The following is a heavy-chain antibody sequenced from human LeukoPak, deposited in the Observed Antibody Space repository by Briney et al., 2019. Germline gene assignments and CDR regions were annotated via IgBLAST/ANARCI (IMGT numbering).Heavy chain of an antibody. CDR2: IYPGDSDT. CDR1: GYSFTSYW. CDR3: ARLGATLTKGFADY. J-gene: IGHJ4*02. V-gene: IGHV5-51*01. Sequence: GESLKISCKTSGYSFTSYWIVWARQMPGKGLEWMGSIYPGDSDTRYSPSFQGQVTISADKSITTAYLQWNSLKASDTAMYYCARLGATLTKGFADYWGQGTLVTVSS. D-gene: IGHD4-11*01.